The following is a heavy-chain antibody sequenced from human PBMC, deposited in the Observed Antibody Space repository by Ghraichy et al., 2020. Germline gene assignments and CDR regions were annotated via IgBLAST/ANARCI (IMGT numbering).Heavy chain of an antibody. Sequence: SQTLSLTCTVSGDSISTTHYYWDWIRQPPGKGLEWIGSMYYSGGTDYNPSLKSRVTMSVDTSKNQFSLKLTSVTAADTAVYYCSRHPLTTVYLWENSWGHGILVSVSS. CDR1: GDSISTTHYY. J-gene: IGHJ5*01. D-gene: IGHD4-17*01. V-gene: IGHV4-39*01. CDR2: MYYSGGT. CDR3: SRHPLTTVYLWENS.